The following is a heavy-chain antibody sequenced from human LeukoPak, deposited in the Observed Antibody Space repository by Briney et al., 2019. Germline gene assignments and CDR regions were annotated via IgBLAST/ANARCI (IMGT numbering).Heavy chain of an antibody. Sequence: SETLSLTCTVSGGSISSYYWSWIRQPPGKGLEWIGYIYYSGSTNYNPSLKSRVTISVDTSKNQFSLKLSSVTAADTAVYYCARVPRIVVVPAAASRYWFDPWGQGTLVTVSS. CDR3: ARVPRIVVVPAAASRYWFDP. CDR2: IYYSGST. J-gene: IGHJ5*02. CDR1: GGSISSYY. V-gene: IGHV4-59*01. D-gene: IGHD2-2*01.